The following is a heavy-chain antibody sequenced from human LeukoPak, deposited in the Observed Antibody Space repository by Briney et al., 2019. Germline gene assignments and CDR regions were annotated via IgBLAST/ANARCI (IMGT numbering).Heavy chain of an antibody. J-gene: IGHJ4*02. V-gene: IGHV1-46*01. Sequence: ASVKVSCKASGYTFTSYYMHWVRQAPGHGVEWMGIISPSGGDTSYAQKFQGRLTMTRDTSTNTVYMELTSLRSEDTAGYYCAREVMDNLRFDYWGQGTLVTVSS. CDR3: AREVMDNLRFDY. CDR2: ISPSGGDT. D-gene: IGHD1-14*01. CDR1: GYTFTSYY.